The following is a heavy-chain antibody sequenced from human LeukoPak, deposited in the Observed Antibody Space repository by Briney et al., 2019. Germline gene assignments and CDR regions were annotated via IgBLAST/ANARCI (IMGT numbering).Heavy chain of an antibody. CDR1: GGSISSNNW. Sequence: SETLSLTCAVSGGSISSNNWWSWVRQPPGKGLEWIGEIYHSGSTNYNPSLKSRVTISVDKSKNQFSLKLSSVTAADTAVYYCARAISGGILHFDYWGQGTLVTVSS. CDR2: IYHSGST. V-gene: IGHV4-4*02. D-gene: IGHD1-26*01. CDR3: ARAISGGILHFDY. J-gene: IGHJ4*02.